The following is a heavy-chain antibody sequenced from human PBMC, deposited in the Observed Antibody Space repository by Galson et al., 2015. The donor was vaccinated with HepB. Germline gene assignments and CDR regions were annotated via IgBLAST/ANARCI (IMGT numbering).Heavy chain of an antibody. D-gene: IGHD1-1*01. CDR2: ISSRSSTI. V-gene: IGHV3-48*02. CDR3: AKGDAGYSSLERWGAFDI. Sequence: SLRLSCAASGFTFSSYTMNWVRQTPGKGLEWLSYISSRSSTIDYADSVKGRFTVSRDNAKNSLYLQMNSLRDEDTAVYYCAKGDAGYSSLERWGAFDIWGQGTLVTVSS. CDR1: GFTFSSYT. J-gene: IGHJ3*02.